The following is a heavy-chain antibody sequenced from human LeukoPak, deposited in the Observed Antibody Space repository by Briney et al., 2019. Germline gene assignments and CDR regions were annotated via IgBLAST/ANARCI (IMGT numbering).Heavy chain of an antibody. CDR1: GGTFSSYA. V-gene: IGHV1-69*04. CDR2: IIPILGIA. D-gene: IGHD6-19*01. Sequence: SVKVSCKASGGTFSSYAISWVRQAPGQGLEWMGRIIPILGIANYAQKFQGRVTITADKSTSTAYMELSSLRSEDTAAYYCARDGAGVAGTDYWGQGTLVTVSS. CDR3: ARDGAGVAGTDY. J-gene: IGHJ4*02.